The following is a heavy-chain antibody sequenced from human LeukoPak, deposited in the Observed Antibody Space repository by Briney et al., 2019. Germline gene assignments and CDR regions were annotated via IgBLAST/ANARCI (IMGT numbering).Heavy chain of an antibody. Sequence: SETLSLTCTVSGGSISSYYWSWIRQPPGKGLEWIGYIYYSGSTNYNPSLKSRVTISVDTSKNQFSLKLSSVTAADTAVYYCARDKHPAPYYYDSSGYYYPYYGMDVWGQGTTVTVSS. CDR2: IYYSGST. V-gene: IGHV4-59*12. D-gene: IGHD3-22*01. J-gene: IGHJ6*02. CDR3: ARDKHPAPYYYDSSGYYYPYYGMDV. CDR1: GGSISSYY.